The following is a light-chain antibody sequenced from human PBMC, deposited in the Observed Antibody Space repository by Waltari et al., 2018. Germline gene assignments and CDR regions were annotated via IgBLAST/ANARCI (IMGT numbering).Light chain of an antibody. V-gene: IGLV2-11*01. J-gene: IGLJ2*01. CDR3: CSYAGSYVV. CDR2: DVS. CDR1: SSAIGGYNY. Sequence: QSALTQPRSVSGSPGQSVTISCTVTSSAIGGYNYVSWYQQHPGKAPKLMIYDVSKRPSGVPDRFSGSKSGNTASLTISGLQAEDEADYYCCSYAGSYVVFGGGTKLTVL.